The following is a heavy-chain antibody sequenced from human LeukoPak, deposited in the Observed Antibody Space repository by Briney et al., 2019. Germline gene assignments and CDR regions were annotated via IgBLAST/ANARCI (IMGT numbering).Heavy chain of an antibody. CDR3: AKDLGSGSSGY. CDR1: GFTFSTYP. CDR2: ISASGGPA. D-gene: IGHD3-10*01. V-gene: IGHV3-23*01. Sequence: GGSLGLSCVASGFTFSTYPMSWVRQAPGKGLDWVSLISASGGPAYYADSVKGRFTISRDNSKNTLYLQMNSLRAEDTAVYYCAKDLGSGSSGYWGQGTLVTVSS. J-gene: IGHJ4*02.